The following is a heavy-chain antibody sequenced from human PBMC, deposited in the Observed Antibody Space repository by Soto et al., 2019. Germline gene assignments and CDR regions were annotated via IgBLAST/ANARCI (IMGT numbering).Heavy chain of an antibody. Sequence: GGSLRLSCAASGFTFSSYAMSWVRQAPGKGLEWVSAISGSGGSTYYADSVKGRFTISRDNSKNTLYLQMNSLRAEDTAVYYCAKVPFNGSSWYRPNFSHRRADYWGQGTLVTVSS. J-gene: IGHJ4*02. CDR3: AKVPFNGSSWYRPNFSHRRADY. CDR1: GFTFSSYA. D-gene: IGHD6-13*01. V-gene: IGHV3-23*01. CDR2: ISGSGGST.